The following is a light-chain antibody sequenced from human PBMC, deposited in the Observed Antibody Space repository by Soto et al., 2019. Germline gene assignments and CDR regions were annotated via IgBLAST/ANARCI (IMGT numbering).Light chain of an antibody. V-gene: IGLV2-14*01. CDR3: SSHAGSSDFYV. CDR2: EVT. Sequence: QSALTHPASVCWSPGQSITISCTGTSSDIGAYDYVSWYQQYPGRVPKLLIHEVTNRPSGVSDRFSGSKSGNTASLTISGLQTEDEADYHCSSHAGSSDFYVFGTGTKVTXL. CDR1: SSDIGAYDY. J-gene: IGLJ1*01.